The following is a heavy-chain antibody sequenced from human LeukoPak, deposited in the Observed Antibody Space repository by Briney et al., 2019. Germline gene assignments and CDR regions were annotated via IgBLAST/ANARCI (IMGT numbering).Heavy chain of an antibody. V-gene: IGHV1-2*02. J-gene: IGHJ5*02. CDR3: ARAPSLGYCSSTSCYGWFDP. D-gene: IGHD2-2*01. Sequence: ASVKVSCKASGYTFTAYYMHWVRQAPGQGLEWMGWINPNSGDTKIAQKFQGRVTMTRDTSISTAYMELSSLRSDDTAVYYCARAPSLGYCSSTSCYGWFDPWGQGTLVTVSS. CDR2: INPNSGDT. CDR1: GYTFTAYY.